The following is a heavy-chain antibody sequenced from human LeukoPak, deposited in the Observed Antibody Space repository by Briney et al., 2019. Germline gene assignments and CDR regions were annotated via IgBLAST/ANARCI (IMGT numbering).Heavy chain of an antibody. J-gene: IGHJ4*03. CDR2: INHSGST. Sequence: SETLSLTCAVYGGSFSGYYWSWIRQPPGKGLEWIGEINHSGSTNYNPSLKSRVTISVDTSKNQFSLKLSSVTAADTAVYYCARWERMTPYYFDYWGHGTLVTVSS. V-gene: IGHV4-34*01. D-gene: IGHD1-26*01. CDR3: ARWERMTPYYFDY. CDR1: GGSFSGYY.